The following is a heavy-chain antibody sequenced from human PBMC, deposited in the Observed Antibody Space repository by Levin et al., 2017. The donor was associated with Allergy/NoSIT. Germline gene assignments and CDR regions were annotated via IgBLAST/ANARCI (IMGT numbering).Heavy chain of an antibody. CDR2: IIPIFGTA. CDR3: ARGRGGGYGRSTSCYEGRYYYGRDV. Sequence: SVKVSCKASGGTFSSYAISWVRQAPGQGLEWMGGIIPIFGTANYAQKFQGRVTITADESTRTAYMELSSLRSEDTAVYSWARGRGGGYGRSTSCYEGRYYYGRDVWGKGTTVTGSS. V-gene: IGHV1-69*13. D-gene: IGHD2-2*03. J-gene: IGHJ6*04. CDR1: GGTFSSYA.